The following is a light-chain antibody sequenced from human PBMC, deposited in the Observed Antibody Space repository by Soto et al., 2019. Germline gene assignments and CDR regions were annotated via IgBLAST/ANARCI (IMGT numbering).Light chain of an antibody. V-gene: IGKV3D-15*01. CDR1: QSVSSN. CDR3: QQYNTRPLT. CDR2: DAS. Sequence: ETVMTQSPATLSVSPGERPTLSCRASQSVSSNLAWYQQKPGQAPRLLIYDASTRATGIPATFSGSGSGTALTLTISSLQSEDCAVYYCQQYNTRPLTFGPGTRVDIK. J-gene: IGKJ3*01.